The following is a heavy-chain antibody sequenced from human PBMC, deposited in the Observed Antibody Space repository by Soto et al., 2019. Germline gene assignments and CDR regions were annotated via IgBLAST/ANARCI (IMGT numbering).Heavy chain of an antibody. CDR2: IYYSGST. CDR3: ARIYDCSTGQRAVFDS. D-gene: IGHD3-3*01. J-gene: IGHJ5*01. Sequence: SETLSLTCTVSGGSVSSGSYHWSWIRQPPGKGLEWIGYIYYSGSTNYNPSLKSRVTISVDTSKNHFSLKLSSVTAADTAVYYCARIYDCSTGQRAVFDSWGQGTLVTVSS. CDR1: GGSVSSGSYH. V-gene: IGHV4-61*01.